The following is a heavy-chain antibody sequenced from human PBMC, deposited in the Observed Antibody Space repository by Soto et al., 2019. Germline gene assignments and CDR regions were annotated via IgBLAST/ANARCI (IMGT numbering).Heavy chain of an antibody. J-gene: IGHJ4*02. CDR3: AGADYYGAYDY. CDR1: GGSISSSKW. D-gene: IGHD4-17*01. CDR2: IYHSGTT. Sequence: SETLSLTCAVSGGSISSSKWWIWVRQPPGKGLEWIGEIYHSGTTYYNPSLNSRVTISEDRSKNQLSLMLTSVTAADTAVYYCAGADYYGAYDYWGQGTLVTVSS. V-gene: IGHV4-4*02.